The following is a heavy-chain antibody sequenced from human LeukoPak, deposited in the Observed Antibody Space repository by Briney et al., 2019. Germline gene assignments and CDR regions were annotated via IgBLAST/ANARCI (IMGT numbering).Heavy chain of an antibody. CDR3: AKDEGIFGVVTVFYYYYGMDV. Sequence: PGGSLRLSCAASGFTFSSYGMHWVRQAPGKGLEWVAVISYDGSNKHYADSVKGRFTISRDNSKNTLYLQMNSLRAEDTAVYYCAKDEGIFGVVTVFYYYYGMDVWGQGATVTVSS. J-gene: IGHJ6*02. CDR2: ISYDGSNK. CDR1: GFTFSSYG. V-gene: IGHV3-30*18. D-gene: IGHD3-3*01.